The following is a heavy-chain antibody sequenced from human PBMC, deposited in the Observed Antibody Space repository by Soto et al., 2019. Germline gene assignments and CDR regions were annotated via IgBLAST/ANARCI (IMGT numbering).Heavy chain of an antibody. Sequence: HPGGSLRLSCAASGITFSSYVMSWVRQAPGKGLEWVSSISKSGISTYYADSVKGRLTISRDNSKNTLYLQMTSLRAEDTAMYHCEKGDISASGFDPWGGGTLVTVSS. J-gene: IGHJ5*02. CDR2: ISKSGIST. V-gene: IGHV3-23*01. D-gene: IGHD6-6*01. CDR1: GITFSSYV. CDR3: EKGDISASGFDP.